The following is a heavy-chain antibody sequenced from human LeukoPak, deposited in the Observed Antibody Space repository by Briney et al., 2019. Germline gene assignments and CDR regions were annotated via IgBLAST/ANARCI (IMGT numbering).Heavy chain of an antibody. Sequence: GGSLRLSCAASGFTFSSYAMHWVRQAPGKGLEWVAVISYDGSNKYYADSVKGRFTISRDNSKNTLYLQMNSLRAEDTAVYYCARGLPYGDYQNYWGQGTLVTVS. D-gene: IGHD4-17*01. CDR1: GFTFSSYA. J-gene: IGHJ4*02. CDR2: ISYDGSNK. V-gene: IGHV3-30-3*01. CDR3: ARGLPYGDYQNY.